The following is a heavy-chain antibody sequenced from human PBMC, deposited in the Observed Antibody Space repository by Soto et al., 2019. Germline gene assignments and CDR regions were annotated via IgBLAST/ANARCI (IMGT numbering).Heavy chain of an antibody. CDR2: IIPILGIA. Sequence: SVKVSCKASGGTFSSYTISWVRQAPGQGLEWMGRIIPILGIANYAQKFQGRVTITADKSTSTAYMELSSLRSEDTAVYYCARDRSGHDSVDYWGQGTLVTVSS. J-gene: IGHJ4*02. V-gene: IGHV1-69*04. CDR1: GGTFSSYT. CDR3: ARDRSGHDSVDY. D-gene: IGHD5-12*01.